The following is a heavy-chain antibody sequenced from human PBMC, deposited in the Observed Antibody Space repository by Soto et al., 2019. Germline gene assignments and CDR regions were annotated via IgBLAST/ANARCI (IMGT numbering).Heavy chain of an antibody. CDR3: AKDGPGDYVWGSLDY. V-gene: IGHV3-30*18. D-gene: IGHD3-16*01. CDR2: ISYDGSNK. J-gene: IGHJ4*02. Sequence: QVQLVESGGGVVQPGKSLRLSCAASGFTFSSYGMHWVRQAPGKGLEWVAVISYDGSNKYYADSVKGRFTISRDNSKNALYLQMNCLRAEDTAVYYCAKDGPGDYVWGSLDYWGQGTLVTVSS. CDR1: GFTFSSYG.